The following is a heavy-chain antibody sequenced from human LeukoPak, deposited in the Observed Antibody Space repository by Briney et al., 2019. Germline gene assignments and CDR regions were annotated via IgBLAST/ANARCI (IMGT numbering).Heavy chain of an antibody. CDR2: ISGSGGTA. J-gene: IGHJ4*02. D-gene: IGHD2-2*01. CDR3: ARFTIPPGIVVVPAAPFDY. Sequence: GGSLRLSCAASGFTFSIYAMSWVRQAPGKGLEWVSAISGSGGTAYYADSVKGRFTISRDNSKNTLYLQMNSLRAEDTAVYYCARFTIPPGIVVVPAAPFDYWGQGTLVTVSS. CDR1: GFTFSIYA. V-gene: IGHV3-23*01.